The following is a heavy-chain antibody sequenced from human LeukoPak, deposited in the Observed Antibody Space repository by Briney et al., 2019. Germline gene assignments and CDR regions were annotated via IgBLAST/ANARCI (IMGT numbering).Heavy chain of an antibody. CDR1: GFTFTNYA. CDR2: ISGSGGST. CDR3: AKEDGYCSSTSCATYYYYGMDV. Sequence: GGSLRLSCAASGFTFTNYAMNWVRQAPGKGLEWVSGISGSGGSTYYADSVKGRFTIARDNSKNTLYLQMNSLRAEDTAVYYCAKEDGYCSSTSCATYYYYGMDVWGQGTTVTVSS. J-gene: IGHJ6*02. V-gene: IGHV3-23*01. D-gene: IGHD2-2*01.